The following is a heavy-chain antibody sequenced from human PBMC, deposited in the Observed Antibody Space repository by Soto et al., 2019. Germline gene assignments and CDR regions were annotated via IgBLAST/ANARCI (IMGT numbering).Heavy chain of an antibody. CDR1: GGSFSGYY. CDR2: INHSGST. CDR3: ARGPSVVVAALDAFDI. Sequence: SETLSLTCAVYGGSFSGYYWSWIRQPPGKGLEWIGEINHSGSTNYNPSLKSRVTISVDTSKNQFSLKLSSVTAADTAVYYCARGPSVVVAALDAFDIWGQGTMVTVSS. J-gene: IGHJ3*02. D-gene: IGHD2-15*01. V-gene: IGHV4-34*01.